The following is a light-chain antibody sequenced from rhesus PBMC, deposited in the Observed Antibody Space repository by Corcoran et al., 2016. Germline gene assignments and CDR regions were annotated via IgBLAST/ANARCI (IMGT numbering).Light chain of an antibody. Sequence: DIQMTQSPSSLSASVGDRVTITCRASQDIRDYLNWYQQKPGKAPKRLISAASSLECGVPSRFSGNGSGTEFTLTISRLQPVDFAACYCLQGYSTPFTFGPGTKLDIK. CDR2: AAS. V-gene: IGKV1-36*02. CDR1: QDIRDY. CDR3: LQGYSTPFT. J-gene: IGKJ3*01.